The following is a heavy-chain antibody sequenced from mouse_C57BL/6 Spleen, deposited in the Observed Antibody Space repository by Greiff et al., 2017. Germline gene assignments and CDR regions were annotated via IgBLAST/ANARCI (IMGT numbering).Heavy chain of an antibody. CDR1: GFTFTDYY. J-gene: IGHJ2*01. CDR3: ARYMGSSGYVYFDY. D-gene: IGHD3-2*02. CDR2: IRNKANGYTT. V-gene: IGHV7-3*01. Sequence: EVQRVESGGGLVQPGGSLSLSCAASGFTFTDYYMSWVRQPPGKALEWLGFIRNKANGYTTEYSASVKGRFTISRDNSQSILYLQMNALRAEDSATYYCARYMGSSGYVYFDYWGQGTTRTVSS.